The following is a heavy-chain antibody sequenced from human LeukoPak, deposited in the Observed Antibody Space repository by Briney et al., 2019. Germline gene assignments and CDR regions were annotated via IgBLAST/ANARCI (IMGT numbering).Heavy chain of an antibody. J-gene: IGHJ5*02. D-gene: IGHD3-10*01. CDR3: ARGGATFGELTNWFDP. V-gene: IGHV4-61*02. CDR1: GGSISSGNYY. CDR2: IYTSGST. Sequence: PSQTLSLTCTVSGGSISSGNYYWTWIRQPAGTGLEWLGRIYTSGSTNYNPSLKSRVTMSVDTSKNQFSLKLSSVTAADTAVYYCARGGATFGELTNWFDPWGQGTLVTVSS.